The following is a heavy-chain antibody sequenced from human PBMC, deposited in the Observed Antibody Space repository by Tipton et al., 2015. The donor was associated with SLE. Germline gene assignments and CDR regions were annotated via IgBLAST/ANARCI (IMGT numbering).Heavy chain of an antibody. CDR1: GYTFTSYA. CDR2: ISAYNGNT. D-gene: IGHD1-26*01. CDR3: ARERDLYSGRTY. V-gene: IGHV1-18*01. Sequence: QVQLVQSGSELKKPGAPVKVSCKASGYTFTSYAMNWVRQAPGQGLEWMGWISAYNGNTNYAQKLQGRVTMTTDTSTSTAYMELRSLRSDDTAVYYCARERDLYSGRTYWCHGTLVTISS. J-gene: IGHJ4*01.